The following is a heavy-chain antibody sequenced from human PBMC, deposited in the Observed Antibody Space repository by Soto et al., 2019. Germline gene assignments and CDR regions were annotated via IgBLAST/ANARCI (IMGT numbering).Heavy chain of an antibody. CDR2: IYYSGST. CDR3: ARPHGGSSGWDNWFDP. Sequence: PSETLSLTCAVYGGPFSGYSWSWIRQPPGKGLEWIGYIYYSGSTNYNPSLKSRVTISVDTSKNQFSLKLSSVTAADTAVYYCARPHGGSSGWDNWFDPWGQGTLVTVSS. CDR1: GGPFSGYS. V-gene: IGHV4-59*01. J-gene: IGHJ5*02. D-gene: IGHD6-25*01.